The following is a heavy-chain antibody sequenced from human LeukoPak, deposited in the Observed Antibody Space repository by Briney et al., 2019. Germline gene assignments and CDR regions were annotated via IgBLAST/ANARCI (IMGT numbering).Heavy chain of an antibody. V-gene: IGHV5-51*01. D-gene: IGHD6-19*01. CDR1: GYIFTNYW. Sequence: GESLEISCKGSGYIFTNYWIGWVRQMPGKGLEWMGIIYLGDSDTKYTPSFQGQVTFSIDKSTSSAYLRWSSLKASDTAIYYCARLEAGPGISYYYGMDVWGQGTTVTVSS. CDR2: IYLGDSDT. CDR3: ARLEAGPGISYYYGMDV. J-gene: IGHJ6*02.